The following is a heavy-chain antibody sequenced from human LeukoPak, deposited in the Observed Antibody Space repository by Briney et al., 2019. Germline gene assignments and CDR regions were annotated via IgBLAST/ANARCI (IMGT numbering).Heavy chain of an antibody. CDR1: GGTFSSYA. Sequence: ASVKVSCKASGGTFSSYAISWVRQAPGQGLEWMGRIIPILGIANYAQKFQGRVTITADKSTSTAYMELSSLRSEDTAVYYCARVGATTLRDDYWGQGTLVTASS. V-gene: IGHV1-69*04. J-gene: IGHJ4*02. CDR3: ARVGATTLRDDY. CDR2: IIPILGIA. D-gene: IGHD1-26*01.